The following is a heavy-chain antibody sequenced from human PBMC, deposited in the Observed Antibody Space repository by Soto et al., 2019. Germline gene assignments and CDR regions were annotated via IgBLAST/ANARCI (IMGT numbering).Heavy chain of an antibody. CDR1: GFTFGDYA. CDR2: IRSKAYGGTT. J-gene: IGHJ6*02. V-gene: IGHV3-49*04. Sequence: AGGSLRLSCTASGFTFGDYAMSWVRQAPGKGLEWVGFIRSKAYGGTTEYAASVKGRFTISRDDSKSIAYLQMNSLKTEDTAVYYCTRDGFFGPPYYYYGMDVWGQGTTVTVSS. CDR3: TRDGFFGPPYYYYGMDV. D-gene: IGHD3-3*01.